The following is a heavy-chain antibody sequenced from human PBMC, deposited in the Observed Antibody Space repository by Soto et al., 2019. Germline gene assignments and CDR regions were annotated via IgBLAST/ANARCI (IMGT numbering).Heavy chain of an antibody. CDR1: GASITSADDY. CDR2: IQYRQRT. CDR3: ARNFHSGGGYYQFDF. V-gene: IGHV4-30-4*01. J-gene: IGHJ4*02. D-gene: IGHD3-22*01. Sequence: QVQLQESGPGLVKPSQTLSLTCTVSGASITSADDYWTWIRQPPGKGLEWIGYIQYRQRTYYNASLKSRGTISVDTSKNQFSLKLRSVTAADTAVYYCARNFHSGGGYYQFDFWGQGTLVTVSS.